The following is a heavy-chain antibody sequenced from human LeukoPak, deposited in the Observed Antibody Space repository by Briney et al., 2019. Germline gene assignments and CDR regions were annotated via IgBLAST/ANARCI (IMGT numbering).Heavy chain of an antibody. Sequence: GGSLRLSCAASGLTFDNYAFHWVRQAPGKGLEWVSFISAEGGTTFYADSVQGRFTISRDNSKNSLYLQMNSLRSEDTALYYCAKDQGLLRGVFDYWGQGALVTVSS. CDR2: ISAEGGTT. V-gene: IGHV3-43*02. CDR3: AKDQGLLRGVFDY. D-gene: IGHD2-15*01. CDR1: GLTFDNYA. J-gene: IGHJ4*02.